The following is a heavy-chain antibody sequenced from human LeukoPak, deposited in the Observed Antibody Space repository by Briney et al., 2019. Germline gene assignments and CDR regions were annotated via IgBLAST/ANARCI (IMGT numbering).Heavy chain of an antibody. CDR2: IYTSGST. CDR1: GGSISSGSYY. D-gene: IGHD4-17*01. V-gene: IGHV4-61*02. J-gene: IGHJ4*02. CDR3: ARATVTTLDY. Sequence: SQTLSLTCTVSGGSISSGSYYWSWIRQPAGKGLEWIGRIYTSGSTNYNPSLKSRVTISVDTSKNQFSLKLSSVTAADTAVYYCARATVTTLDYWGQGTLVTVSS.